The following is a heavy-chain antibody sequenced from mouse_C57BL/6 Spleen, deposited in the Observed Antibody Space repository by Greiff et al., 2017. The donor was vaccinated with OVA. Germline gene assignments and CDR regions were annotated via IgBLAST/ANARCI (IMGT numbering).Heavy chain of an antibody. J-gene: IGHJ1*03. CDR1: GYTFTSYW. D-gene: IGHD1-1*01. V-gene: IGHV1-61*01. CDR2: IYPSDSET. CDR3: ARSYYGSSYVAYWYFDV. Sequence: QVQLQQPGAELVRPGSSVKLSCKASGYTFTSYWMDWVKQRPGQGLEWIGNIYPSDSETHYNQKFKDKATLTVDKSSSTAYMQLSSLTSEDSAVYYCARSYYGSSYVAYWYFDVWGTGTTVTVSS.